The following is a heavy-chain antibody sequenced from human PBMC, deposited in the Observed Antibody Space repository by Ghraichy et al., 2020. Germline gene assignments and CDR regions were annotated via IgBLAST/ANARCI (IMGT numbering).Heavy chain of an antibody. J-gene: IGHJ4*02. CDR1: GYTLTELS. Sequence: ASVKVSCKVSGYTLTELSMHWVRQAPGKGLEWMGGFDPEDGETIYAQKFQGRVTMTEDTSTDTAYMELSSLRSEDTAVYYCATVKTGYANFDYWGQGTLVTVSS. V-gene: IGHV1-24*01. CDR3: ATVKTGYANFDY. CDR2: FDPEDGET. D-gene: IGHD5-12*01.